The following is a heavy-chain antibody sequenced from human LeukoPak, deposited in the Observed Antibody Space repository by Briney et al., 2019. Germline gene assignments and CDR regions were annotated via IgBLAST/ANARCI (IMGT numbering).Heavy chain of an antibody. J-gene: IGHJ4*02. V-gene: IGHV3-23*01. CDR3: AKVGGGYSYAYFDY. CDR1: GFIFRNYA. Sequence: GGPLRLSCAASGFIFRNYAMSWVRQAPGKRLEWVSAISGSGGSTYYADSVKGRFTISRDNSKNTLYLQMNSLRAEDTAVYYCAKVGGGYSYAYFDYWGQGTLVTVSS. D-gene: IGHD5-18*01. CDR2: ISGSGGST.